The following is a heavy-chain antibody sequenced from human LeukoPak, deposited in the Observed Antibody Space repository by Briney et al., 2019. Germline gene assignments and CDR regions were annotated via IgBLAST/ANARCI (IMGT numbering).Heavy chain of an antibody. V-gene: IGHV4-34*01. CDR3: ARDRGYDYVWGSYRPFAY. CDR2: INHSGST. J-gene: IGHJ4*02. CDR1: GGSFSGYY. Sequence: NTSETLSLTCAVYGGSFSGYYWSWIRQPPGKGLEWIGEINHSGSTNYNPSLESRVTISVDTSKNQFSLKLSSVTAADTAVYYCARDRGYDYVWGSYRPFAYWGQGTLVTVSS. D-gene: IGHD3-16*02.